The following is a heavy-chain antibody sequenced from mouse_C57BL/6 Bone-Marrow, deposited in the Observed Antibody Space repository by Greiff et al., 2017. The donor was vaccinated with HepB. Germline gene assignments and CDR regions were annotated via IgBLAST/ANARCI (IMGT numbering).Heavy chain of an antibody. CDR2: IRSKSNNYAT. CDR3: VREGWLLPYWYFHV. Sequence: EVKLVESGGGLVQPKGSLKLSCAASGFSFNTYAMNWVRQAPGKGLEWVARIRSKSNNYATYYADSVKDRFTISRDDSESMLYLQMNNLKTEDTAMYYCVREGWLLPYWYFHVWGTGTTVTVSS. CDR1: GFSFNTYA. J-gene: IGHJ1*03. V-gene: IGHV10-1*01. D-gene: IGHD2-3*01.